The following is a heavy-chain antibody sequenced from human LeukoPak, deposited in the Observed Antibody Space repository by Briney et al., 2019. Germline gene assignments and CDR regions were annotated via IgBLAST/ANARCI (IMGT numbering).Heavy chain of an antibody. V-gene: IGHV4-4*07. CDR3: ARWNSGSSSFDF. D-gene: IGHD1-26*01. J-gene: IGHJ4*02. Sequence: PSETLSLTCSVSGGSISSYYWSWIRQPAGKGLEWIGRIYNSGSTNYNPSLESRVTISVDKSKNQFPLKLSSVTAADTAVYYCARWNSGSSSFDFWGQGTLVTVSS. CDR2: IYNSGST. CDR1: GGSISSYY.